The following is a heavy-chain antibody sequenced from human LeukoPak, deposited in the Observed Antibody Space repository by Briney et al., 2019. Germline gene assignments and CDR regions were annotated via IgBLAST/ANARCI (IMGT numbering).Heavy chain of an antibody. Sequence: GGSLRLSCAASGFTFSSYSMNWVRQAPGKGLEWVSSISSSSSYIYYADSVKGRFTISRDNAKNSLYLQMNSLRAEDTAVYYCARGTYCSDGSCYSFDYWGQGTLVTVSS. V-gene: IGHV3-21*01. CDR1: GFTFSSYS. CDR2: ISSSSSYI. D-gene: IGHD2-15*01. CDR3: ARGTYCSDGSCYSFDY. J-gene: IGHJ4*02.